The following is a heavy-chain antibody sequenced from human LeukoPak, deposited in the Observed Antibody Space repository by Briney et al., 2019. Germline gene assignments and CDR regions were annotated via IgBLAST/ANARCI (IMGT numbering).Heavy chain of an antibody. V-gene: IGHV1-18*01. CDR2: ISAYNGNT. CDR3: ARANYYDPIPPVTYGMDV. Sequence: GASVKVSCRASGYTFTSYGISWVRPAPGQALEWMGWISAYNGNTNYAQKLQGRVTMTTDTSTSTAYMELRSLRSDDTAVYYCARANYYDPIPPVTYGMDVWGQGTTVTVSS. CDR1: GYTFTSYG. D-gene: IGHD3-22*01. J-gene: IGHJ6*02.